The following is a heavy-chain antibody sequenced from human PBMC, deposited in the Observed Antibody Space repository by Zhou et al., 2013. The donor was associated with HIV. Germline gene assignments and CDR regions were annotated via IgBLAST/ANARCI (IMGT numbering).Heavy chain of an antibody. CDR2: ISGNNNNT. Sequence: QVQLVQSAAELKKPGASVKVSCKTSGYAFRGYGLAWVRQAPGRGLEWMGWISGNNNNTNYAQKYRARVTMTADTATTTVYMELWNLTSDDSAIYYCARASYYDSSGYFDYWGQGTPVTISS. J-gene: IGHJ4*02. V-gene: IGHV1-18*01. CDR1: GYAFRGYG. D-gene: IGHD3-22*01. CDR3: ARASYYDSSGYFDY.